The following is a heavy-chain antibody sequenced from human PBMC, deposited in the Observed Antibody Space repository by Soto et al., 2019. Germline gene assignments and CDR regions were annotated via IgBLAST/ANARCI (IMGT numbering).Heavy chain of an antibody. CDR2: ITSNGGNT. V-gene: IGHV3-64*01. CDR1: GFTFSSYA. D-gene: IGHD2-21*01. Sequence: EVQLVESGGGLVQPGGSLRLSCAASGFTFSSYAMHWVRQAPGKGLEYVSAITSNGGNTDYASSVKGRFTISRDNSKNTLNRQMGSWRDEDTAVYYCARRIPFGYGMDVWGQGTTVTVSS. CDR3: ARRIPFGYGMDV. J-gene: IGHJ6*02.